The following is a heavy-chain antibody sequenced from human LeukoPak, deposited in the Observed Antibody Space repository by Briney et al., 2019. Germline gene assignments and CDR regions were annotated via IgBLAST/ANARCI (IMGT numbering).Heavy chain of an antibody. CDR1: GGSINSGDYY. J-gene: IGHJ4*02. CDR3: AREGVKPYYYDSSGYFDY. CDR2: INHSGST. Sequence: PSQTLSLTCTVSGGSINSGDYYWSWIRQPPGKGLEWIGEINHSGSTNYNPSLKSRVTISVDTSKNQFSLKLSSVTAADTAVYYCAREGVKPYYYDSSGYFDYWGQGTLVTVSS. V-gene: IGHV4-30-2*01. D-gene: IGHD3-22*01.